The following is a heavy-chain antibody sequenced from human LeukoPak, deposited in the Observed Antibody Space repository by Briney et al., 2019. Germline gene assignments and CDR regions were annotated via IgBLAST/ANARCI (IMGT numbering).Heavy chain of an antibody. CDR1: GFTFSSYA. CDR2: ISGSGGST. J-gene: IGHJ6*02. CDR3: ARDGGYSDYANSMDV. Sequence: GGSLRLSCAASGFTFSSYAMSWVRQAPGKGLEWVSAISGSGGSTYYADSVKGRFTISRDNSKNTLYLLMNSLRAEDTAVYYCARDGGYSDYANSMDVWGQGTTVTVSS. D-gene: IGHD4-17*01. V-gene: IGHV3-23*01.